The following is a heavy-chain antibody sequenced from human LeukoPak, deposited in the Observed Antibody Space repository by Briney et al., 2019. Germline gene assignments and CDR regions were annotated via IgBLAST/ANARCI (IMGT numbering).Heavy chain of an antibody. Sequence: GGSLRLFCAATGFTFSIYSLNWVRQAPGKGLEWVSSISSSSRFISYADSVKGRFTISRDNAKNSLYLQMNSLRAEDTAVYYCAKNRKSSSSDFDYWGQGTLVTVSS. V-gene: IGHV3-21*06. J-gene: IGHJ4*02. CDR3: AKNRKSSSSDFDY. CDR2: ISSSSRFI. D-gene: IGHD6-6*01. CDR1: GFTFSIYS.